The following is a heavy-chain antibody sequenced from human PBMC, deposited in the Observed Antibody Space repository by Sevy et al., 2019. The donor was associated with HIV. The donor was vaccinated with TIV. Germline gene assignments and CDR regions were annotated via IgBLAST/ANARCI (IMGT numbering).Heavy chain of an antibody. J-gene: IGHJ3*02. CDR2: ISGSGGST. CDR3: AGARYDSSGSFDAFDI. D-gene: IGHD3-22*01. CDR1: GFIFGTYA. Sequence: GGSLRLSCAASGFIFGTYAMSWVRQAPGKGLEWVSAISGSGGSTYYADSLKGLFTISRDSSRNTLYLQMNSLRAEDTAIYYCAGARYDSSGSFDAFDIWGQGTMVTVSS. V-gene: IGHV3-23*01.